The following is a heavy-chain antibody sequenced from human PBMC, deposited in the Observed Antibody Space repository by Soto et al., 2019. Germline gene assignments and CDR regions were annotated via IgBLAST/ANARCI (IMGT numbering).Heavy chain of an antibody. V-gene: IGHV3-72*01. Sequence: EVQLVESGGGLVQPGGSLRLSCAASGLIFSDYHMDWVRQAPGKGLEWVGRIRRKANSYTTEYAASVKGRFTISRDDSKHSLYLKTKSLKIEDTAVYYCAMLGGCSGGSCGMDVWGQGTTVTVSS. CDR2: IRRKANSYTT. CDR3: AMLGGCSGGSCGMDV. CDR1: GLIFSDYH. D-gene: IGHD2-15*01. J-gene: IGHJ6*01.